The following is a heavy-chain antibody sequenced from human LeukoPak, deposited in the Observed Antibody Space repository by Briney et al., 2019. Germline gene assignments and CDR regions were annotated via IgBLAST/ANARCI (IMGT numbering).Heavy chain of an antibody. CDR2: MNPNSGET. V-gene: IGHV1-8*01. J-gene: IGHJ5*02. CDR3: ARGDPWGFDP. CDR1: GYTFSSYD. Sequence: ASVKVSCKTSGYTFSSYDINWVRQATGQGLEWMGWMNPNSGETGFAQNFQGRVTLTKNTSITTAYMELSSLRSEDKAVYYCARGDPWGFDPWGQGTLVTVSS. D-gene: IGHD7-27*01.